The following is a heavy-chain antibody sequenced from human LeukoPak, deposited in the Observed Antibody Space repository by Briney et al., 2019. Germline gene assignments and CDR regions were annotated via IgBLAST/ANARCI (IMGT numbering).Heavy chain of an antibody. J-gene: IGHJ6*03. CDR3: ASGYSYGKDYYYYMDV. Sequence: SETLSLTCAVSGGSISSSNWWSWVRQPPGKGLEWIGYIYYSGSTNYNPSLKSRVTISVDTSKNQFSLKLSSVTAADTAVYYCASGYSYGKDYYYYMDVWGKGTTVTVSS. V-gene: IGHV4-4*02. CDR2: IYYSGST. D-gene: IGHD5-18*01. CDR1: GGSISSSNW.